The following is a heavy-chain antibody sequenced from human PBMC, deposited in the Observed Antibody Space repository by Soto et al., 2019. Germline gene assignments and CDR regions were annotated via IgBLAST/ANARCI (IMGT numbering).Heavy chain of an antibody. D-gene: IGHD4-4*01. CDR3: VRARHKMTTVTYYYYYYMDV. J-gene: IGHJ6*03. CDR1: GGSFSDYY. V-gene: IGHV4-34*01. CDR2: INQGGST. Sequence: SETLSLICAVYGGSFSDYYWSWIRQPPGKGLEWIGEINQGGSTNYSPSLKSRVTISVDTSKNQFSLKLSSVTAADTAVYYCVRARHKMTTVTYYYYYYMDVWGKGTTVTVSS.